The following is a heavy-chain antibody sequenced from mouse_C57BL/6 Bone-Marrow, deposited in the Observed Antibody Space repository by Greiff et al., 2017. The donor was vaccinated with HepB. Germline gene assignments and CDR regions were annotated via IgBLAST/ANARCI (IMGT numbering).Heavy chain of an antibody. J-gene: IGHJ2*01. V-gene: IGHV5-12*01. CDR2: ISNGGGST. D-gene: IGHD1-1*01. Sequence: EVQGVESGGGLVQPGGSLKLSCAASGFTFSDYYMYWVRQTPEKRLEWVAYISNGGGSTYYPDTVKGRFTISIDNAKNTLYLQMSRLKSEDTAMYDCARAYYYGVDYWGQGTTLTVSS. CDR3: ARAYYYGVDY. CDR1: GFTFSDYY.